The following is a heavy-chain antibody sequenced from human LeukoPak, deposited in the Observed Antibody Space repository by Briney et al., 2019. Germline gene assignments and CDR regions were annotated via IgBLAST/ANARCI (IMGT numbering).Heavy chain of an antibody. D-gene: IGHD3-22*01. CDR3: ARRGYYYDSIGYFDY. CDR1: GGSISSYY. CDR2: IYYSGST. J-gene: IGHJ4*02. Sequence: PSETLSLTCTVSGGSISSYYWSWIRQPPGKGLEWIGYIYYSGSTNYNPSLKGRVTISVDTSKNQFSLKLSSVTAADTAVYYCARRGYYYDSIGYFDYWGQETLVTVSS. V-gene: IGHV4-59*08.